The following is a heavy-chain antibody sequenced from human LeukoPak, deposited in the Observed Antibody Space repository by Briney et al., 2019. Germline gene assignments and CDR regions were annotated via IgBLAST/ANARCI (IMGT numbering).Heavy chain of an antibody. V-gene: IGHV4-34*01. Sequence: PSETLSLTCAVYGGSFSGYYWSWIRQPPGKGLEWIGEINHSGSTNYNPSLKSRVTISVDTSKNQFSLKLSSVTAADTAVYYCARGPDIVVVPAAISCAFDIWGQGTLVTVSS. CDR1: GGSFSGYY. J-gene: IGHJ4*02. CDR3: ARGPDIVVVPAAISCAFDI. CDR2: INHSGST. D-gene: IGHD2-2*01.